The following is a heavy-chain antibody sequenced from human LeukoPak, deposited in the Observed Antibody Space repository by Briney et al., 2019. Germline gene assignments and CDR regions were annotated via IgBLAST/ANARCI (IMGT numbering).Heavy chain of an antibody. CDR3: ARHHGGVGIAAAGYYFDY. V-gene: IGHV4-39*01. Sequence: PSETLSLTCTVSGGSISSSSYYGGWIRQPPGKWLGWIGSIYYSGSTYYNSSLKSRVTISVDTSKNQFSLKLSSVTAADTAVYYCARHHGGVGIAAAGYYFDYWGQGTLVTVSS. CDR1: GGSISSSSYY. CDR2: IYYSGST. J-gene: IGHJ4*02. D-gene: IGHD6-13*01.